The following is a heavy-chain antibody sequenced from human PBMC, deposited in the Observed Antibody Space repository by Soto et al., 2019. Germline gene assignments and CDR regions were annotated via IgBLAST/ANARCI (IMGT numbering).Heavy chain of an antibody. CDR2: INHSGST. CDR3: ARGAYSSRGMDV. J-gene: IGHJ6*02. D-gene: IGHD6-19*01. V-gene: IGHV4-34*01. Sequence: SETLSLTCTVYGGSFSFYFWTWIRQSPGKGLEWIGEINHSGSTNYNPSLTSRVTISVDPSKNQFSLKLTAVTAADTAVYYCARGAYSSRGMDVWGQGTTVTVSS. CDR1: GGSFSFYF.